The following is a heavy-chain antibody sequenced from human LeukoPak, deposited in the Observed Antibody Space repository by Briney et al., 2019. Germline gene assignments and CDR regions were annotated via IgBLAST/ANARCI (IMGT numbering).Heavy chain of an antibody. V-gene: IGHV3-23*01. CDR3: AKDQSYFDWFTDAFDI. Sequence: PGGSLRPSCVAAGPTSSSYSMSWVRQAAGKLMEWVSAIIGPGGSTYYADSVKGRFTISRDNSKNTLYLQMNSLRAEDTAVYYCAKDQSYFDWFTDAFDIWGQGTMVTVSS. CDR2: IIGPGGST. CDR1: GPTSSSYS. D-gene: IGHD3-9*01. J-gene: IGHJ3*02.